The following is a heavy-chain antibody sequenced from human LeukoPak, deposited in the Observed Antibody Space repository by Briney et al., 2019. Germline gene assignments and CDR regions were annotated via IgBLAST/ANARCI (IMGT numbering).Heavy chain of an antibody. J-gene: IGHJ3*02. CDR1: GGSISSGSYY. V-gene: IGHV4-61*02. Sequence: SETLSLTCTVSGGSISSGSYYWSWIRQPAGKGLEWIGRIYTSGSTNYNPSLKSRVTISVDTSKNQFSLKLSSVTAADTAVYYCARIRLTTVTTVGAFDIWGQGTMVTVSS. CDR2: IYTSGST. D-gene: IGHD4-17*01. CDR3: ARIRLTTVTTVGAFDI.